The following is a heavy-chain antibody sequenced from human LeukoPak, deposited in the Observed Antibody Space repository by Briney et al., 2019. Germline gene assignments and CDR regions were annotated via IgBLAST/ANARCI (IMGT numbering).Heavy chain of an antibody. CDR2: INHSGST. CDR3: ARNLYFWSGYYTGTSDY. V-gene: IGHV4-34*01. J-gene: IGHJ4*02. D-gene: IGHD3-3*01. CDR1: GGSFSGYY. Sequence: SETLSLTCAVYGGSFSGYYWSWIRQPPGKGLEWIGEINHSGSTNYNPSLKSRVTISVDTSKNQFSLKLSSVTAADTAVYYCARNLYFWSGYYTGTSDYWGQGTLVTVSS.